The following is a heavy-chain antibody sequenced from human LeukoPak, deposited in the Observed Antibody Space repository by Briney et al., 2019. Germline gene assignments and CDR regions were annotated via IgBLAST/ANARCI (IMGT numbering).Heavy chain of an antibody. V-gene: IGHV1-69*13. CDR1: GRTFSSYA. CDR3: ASSSLPQWLVDY. J-gene: IGHJ4*02. D-gene: IGHD6-19*01. CDR2: VIPIFGTA. Sequence: SVNISCKPSGRTFSSYAISWVQQAPGHCLKWIGGVIPIFGTATYAQKFQGRVTITAHESTSTAYMALSSLRSEDTAVYYCASSSLPQWLVDYWSQGTLVTGSS.